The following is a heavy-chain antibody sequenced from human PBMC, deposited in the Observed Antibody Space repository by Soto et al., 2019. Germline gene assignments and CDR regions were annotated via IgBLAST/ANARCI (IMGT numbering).Heavy chain of an antibody. CDR2: LSGSGGNT. J-gene: IGHJ4*02. Sequence: PGGSLRLSCSASGFAFSSYAIAWVRQAPGQGLEWISSLSGSGGNTYYADSVKGRFTISRANAKNTLSLHINSLTAKYPATYYCAKSRPSVEKTGDYVQNWSQGTLVTVSS. CDR1: GFAFSSYA. D-gene: IGHD3-10*02. CDR3: AKSRPSVEKTGDYVQN. V-gene: IGHV3-23*01.